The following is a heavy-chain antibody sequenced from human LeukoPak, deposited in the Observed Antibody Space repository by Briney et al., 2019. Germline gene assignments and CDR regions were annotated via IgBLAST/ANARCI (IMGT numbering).Heavy chain of an antibody. CDR3: ARGGDDYGDYPHYYYYMDV. Sequence: SPETLSLTCGVYGGSFSGYYWSWIRQPPGKGLEWIGEINHSGSTNYNPSLKSRVTISVDTSKNQFSLKLSSVTAADTAVYYCARGGDDYGDYPHYYYYMDVWGKGTTVTVSS. CDR1: GGSFSGYY. CDR2: INHSGST. D-gene: IGHD4-17*01. J-gene: IGHJ6*03. V-gene: IGHV4-34*01.